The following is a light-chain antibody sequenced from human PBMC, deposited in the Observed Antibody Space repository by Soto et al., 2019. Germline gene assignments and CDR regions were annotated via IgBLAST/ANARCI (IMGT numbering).Light chain of an antibody. J-gene: IGLJ1*01. CDR3: CAYAGRYV. CDR1: SSDFGYYNF. CDR2: DVS. V-gene: IGLV2-11*01. Sequence: QSVLTQPRSVSGSPGQSVTISCTGSSSDFGYYNFVSWYQRHPGRAPKLLIYDVSNRPSGVPDRFSGSRSGNTASLTISGLQGEDEADYYCCAYAGRYVFGTGTKVTVL.